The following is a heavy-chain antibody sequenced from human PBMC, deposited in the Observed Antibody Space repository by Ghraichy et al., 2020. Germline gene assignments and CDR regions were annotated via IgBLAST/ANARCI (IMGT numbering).Heavy chain of an antibody. J-gene: IGHJ3*02. Sequence: GGSLRLSCAASGFTFSSYAMHWVRQAPGKGLEWVAVISYDGSNKYYADSVKGRFTISRDNSKNTLYLQMNSLRAEDTAVYYCARELGYSGSYYAFDIWGQGTMVTVSS. CDR3: ARELGYSGSYYAFDI. CDR2: ISYDGSNK. D-gene: IGHD1-26*01. CDR1: GFTFSSYA. V-gene: IGHV3-30*04.